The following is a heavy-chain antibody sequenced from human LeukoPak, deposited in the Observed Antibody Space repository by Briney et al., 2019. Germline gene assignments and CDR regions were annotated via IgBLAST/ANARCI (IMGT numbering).Heavy chain of an antibody. Sequence: GESLRLSCVASGFTFSDYWTTWVRQAPGKGREWVANIKQDGSDKMYVDSVKGRFTISRDNAKNSLYLQMDSLRDEDTAVYYCARGGGDYWGQGTLVTVTS. J-gene: IGHJ4*02. CDR2: IKQDGSDK. CDR3: ARGGGDY. CDR1: GFTFSDYW. D-gene: IGHD1-26*01. V-gene: IGHV3-7*01.